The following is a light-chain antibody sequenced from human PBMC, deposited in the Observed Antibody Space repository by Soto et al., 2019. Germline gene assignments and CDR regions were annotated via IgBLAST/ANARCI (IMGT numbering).Light chain of an antibody. J-gene: IGKJ4*01. Sequence: DIVMTQSPLSLAVTPGEPASISCRSSQSLLHSNGYNYLDWYLQKPGQSPQLLIYLGSNRASGVPDRFSGSGSGTDFTLKISRVEAEDVGVYYRMQALQTLTFGGGTKVEIK. V-gene: IGKV2-28*01. CDR3: MQALQTLT. CDR1: QSLLHSNGYNY. CDR2: LGS.